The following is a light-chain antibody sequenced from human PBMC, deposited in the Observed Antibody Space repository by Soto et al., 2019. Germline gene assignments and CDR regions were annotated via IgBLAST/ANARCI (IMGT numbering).Light chain of an antibody. J-gene: IGLJ1*01. CDR3: SSYTGGSTQYI. CDR2: EVY. CDR1: SSDVGGYNY. Sequence: QSALTQPASVSGSPGQSITISCTGSSSDVGGYNYVSWYQQYPGKAPKLTIYEVYNRPSGVSNRFSGSKSGNTASLIISGLQAEDKADYYCSSYTGGSTQYIFGTGTKVTVL. V-gene: IGLV2-14*01.